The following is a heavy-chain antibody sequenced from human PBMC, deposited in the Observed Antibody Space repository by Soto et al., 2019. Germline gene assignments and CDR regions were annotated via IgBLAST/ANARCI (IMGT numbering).Heavy chain of an antibody. J-gene: IGHJ4*02. D-gene: IGHD1-26*01. CDR2: ISGSGDYT. Sequence: GGSLRLSCAASGFTFSSYAMTWVRQAPGKGLEWVSAISGSGDYTYYADSVKGRFTISRDNSKNTLYLQMNSLRAEDTAVYYCAKDSRYSGSYWGQGTLVTVSS. CDR3: AKDSRYSGSY. V-gene: IGHV3-23*01. CDR1: GFTFSSYA.